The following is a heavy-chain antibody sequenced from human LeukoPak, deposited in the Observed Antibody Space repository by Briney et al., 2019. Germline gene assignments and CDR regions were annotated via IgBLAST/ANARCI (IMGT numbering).Heavy chain of an antibody. D-gene: IGHD3-22*01. CDR1: GGTFSSYA. Sequence: GASVKVSCKASGGTFSSYAISWVRQAPGQGLEWMGWISAYNGNTNYAQKLQGRVTMTTDTSTSTAYMELRSLRSDDTAVYYCARVPNYYDSSGYYWFDPWGQGTLVTVSS. J-gene: IGHJ5*02. CDR2: ISAYNGNT. V-gene: IGHV1-18*01. CDR3: ARVPNYYDSSGYYWFDP.